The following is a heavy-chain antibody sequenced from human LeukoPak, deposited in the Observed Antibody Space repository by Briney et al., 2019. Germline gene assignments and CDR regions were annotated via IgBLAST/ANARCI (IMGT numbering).Heavy chain of an antibody. CDR3: ARAVAGIRYFDY. Sequence: SVTVSCTASGYTFTGYHMHWVRQAPGQGLEWMGRINPIFGTANYAQKFQGRVTITADESTSTAYMELSSLRSEDTAVYYCARAVAGIRYFDYWGQGTLVTVSS. CDR1: GYTFTGYH. CDR2: INPIFGTA. D-gene: IGHD6-19*01. J-gene: IGHJ4*02. V-gene: IGHV1-69*13.